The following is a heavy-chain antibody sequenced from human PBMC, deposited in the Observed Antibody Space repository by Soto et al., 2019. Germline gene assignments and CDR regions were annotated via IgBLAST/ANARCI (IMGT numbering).Heavy chain of an antibody. Sequence: QVQLVESGGGVVQPGRSLRLSCAASGFTFSSYGMHWVRQAPGKGLEWVAVIWYDGSNKYYADSVKGRFTISRDNSKNTLYMQMNSLRAEDTAVYYCARDFNMGGFVGPLLFDYWGQGTLVTVSS. CDR1: GFTFSSYG. CDR2: IWYDGSNK. D-gene: IGHD3-10*01. V-gene: IGHV3-33*01. J-gene: IGHJ4*02. CDR3: ARDFNMGGFVGPLLFDY.